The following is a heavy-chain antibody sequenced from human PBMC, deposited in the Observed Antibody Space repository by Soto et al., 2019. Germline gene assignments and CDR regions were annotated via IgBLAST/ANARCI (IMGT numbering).Heavy chain of an antibody. D-gene: IGHD1-1*01. Sequence: GGSLRLSCTCSGFTFGDYAISWSRQAPGKGLEWVGVIRSKAYGETTDYAASVKGRFTILRDDSKSIAYLQLNSLQSEDTGVYYCTRYTYTSCYSYFGTDVWGPGTKVTVSS. CDR2: IRSKAYGETT. CDR3: TRYTYTSCYSYFGTDV. J-gene: IGHJ6*02. CDR1: GFTFGDYA. V-gene: IGHV3-49*03.